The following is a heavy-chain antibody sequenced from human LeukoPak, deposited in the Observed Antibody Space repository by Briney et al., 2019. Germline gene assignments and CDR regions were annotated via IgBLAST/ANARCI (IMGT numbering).Heavy chain of an antibody. CDR3: VKDTSGTY. D-gene: IGHD1-26*01. Sequence: GGSLRLSCAASGFTFSSYSMNWVRQAPGKGLEWVSYISGSSTTRSYADSVKGRFTISRDNAKNLLYLQMSSLRAEDTAIYYCVKDTSGTYWGQGTLVTVSS. V-gene: IGHV3-48*01. CDR2: ISGSSTTR. CDR1: GFTFSSYS. J-gene: IGHJ4*02.